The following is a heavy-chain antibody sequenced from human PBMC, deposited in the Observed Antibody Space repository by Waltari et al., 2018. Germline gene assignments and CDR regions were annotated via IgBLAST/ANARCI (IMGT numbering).Heavy chain of an antibody. Sequence: QVQLVQSGAEVKKPGSSVKVSCKASGGTFSSYAISWVRQAPGQGIEWMGGIIPIFGTANYAQKFQGRVTITADESTSTAYMGLSSLRSEDTAVYYCARDHRTWGTVVAVTYDAFDIWGQGTMVTVSS. J-gene: IGHJ3*02. CDR1: GGTFSSYA. CDR2: IIPIFGTA. V-gene: IGHV1-69*01. CDR3: ARDHRTWGTVVAVTYDAFDI. D-gene: IGHD6-19*01.